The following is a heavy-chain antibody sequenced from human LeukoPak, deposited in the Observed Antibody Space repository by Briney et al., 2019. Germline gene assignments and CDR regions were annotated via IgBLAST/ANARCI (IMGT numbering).Heavy chain of an antibody. J-gene: IGHJ4*02. CDR2: IGTSTRYI. Sequence: GGSLRLSCVVSGFTFSSYNMNWVRQAPGKGLEWVSSIGTSTRYIYYADSMTGRFTISRDNAKNSLYLQMNSLRPEDTAVYYCARRATTERGHSYGLDYWGQGTLVTVSS. V-gene: IGHV3-21*01. CDR1: GFTFSSYN. D-gene: IGHD5-18*01. CDR3: ARRATTERGHSYGLDY.